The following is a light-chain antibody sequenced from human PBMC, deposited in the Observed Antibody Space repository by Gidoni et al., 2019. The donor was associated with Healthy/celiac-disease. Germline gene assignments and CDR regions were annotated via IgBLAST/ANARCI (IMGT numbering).Light chain of an antibody. J-gene: IGKJ1*01. CDR3: QRNYSTPT. CDR2: AAS. CDR1: QSISSY. Sequence: DIQMTQSPSSLSASVGDRVTITCRASQSISSYLNWYQQKPGKAPKLLIYAASSLQSGVPSRFSGSGSGTDFTITISSLQAEDFATYYCQRNYSTPTFGQGTKVEIK. V-gene: IGKV1-39*01.